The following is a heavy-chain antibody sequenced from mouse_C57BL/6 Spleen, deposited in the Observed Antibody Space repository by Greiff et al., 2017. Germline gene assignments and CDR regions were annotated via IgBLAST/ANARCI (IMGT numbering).Heavy chain of an antibody. J-gene: IGHJ2*01. CDR1: GYTFTSYD. Sequence: QVQLQQSGPELVKPGASVKLSCKASGYTFTSYDINWVKQRPGQGLEWIGWIYPRDGSPKYNEKFKGKATLTVDTSSSTAYMELHSLTSEDSAVYFCARRHYYYGSLDYWGQGTTLTVSS. CDR2: IYPRDGSP. D-gene: IGHD1-1*01. V-gene: IGHV1-85*01. CDR3: ARRHYYYGSLDY.